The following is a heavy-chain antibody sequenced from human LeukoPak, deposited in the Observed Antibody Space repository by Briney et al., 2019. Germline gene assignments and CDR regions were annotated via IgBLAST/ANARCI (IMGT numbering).Heavy chain of an antibody. CDR2: ISWNSNNI. CDR1: GFTFEDHA. V-gene: IGHV3-9*01. J-gene: IGHJ4*02. Sequence: GRSLRLSCVTSGFTFEDHAMHWVRQGPGNGLEWLAGISWNSNNIIYADSVRGRVTISRDNAKNSLFLQMNSLGVEDTALYYCARDFSNGYFRHFDFWGRGTQVTVSS. D-gene: IGHD3-22*01. CDR3: ARDFSNGYFRHFDF.